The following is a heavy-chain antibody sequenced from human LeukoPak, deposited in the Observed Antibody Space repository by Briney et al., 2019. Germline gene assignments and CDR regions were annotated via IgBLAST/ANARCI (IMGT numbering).Heavy chain of an antibody. Sequence: GGSLRLSCAASGFTFTSFAMTWVRQAPGKGLEWVSGISGSGGSTYYADSVKGRFTISRGNSKNTLYLQMNSLRAEDTAVYYCARASGSYQVFDYWGQGTLVTVSS. J-gene: IGHJ4*02. CDR3: ARASGSYQVFDY. V-gene: IGHV3-23*01. CDR1: GFTFTSFA. CDR2: ISGSGGST. D-gene: IGHD1-26*01.